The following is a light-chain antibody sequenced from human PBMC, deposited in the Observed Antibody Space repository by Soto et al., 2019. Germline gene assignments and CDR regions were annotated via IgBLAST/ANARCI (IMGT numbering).Light chain of an antibody. V-gene: IGKV1-9*01. CDR3: QQLNSFPLT. CDR2: AAS. J-gene: IGKJ4*01. Sequence: IQMTQSPSSLSASVGDRVTITRRASQGISSYLVWYQQKPGKAPKLLIYAASTLQSGVPSRFSGSGSGTDFTLTISSLQPEEFATYYCQQLNSFPLTVGGGTKVAIK. CDR1: QGISSY.